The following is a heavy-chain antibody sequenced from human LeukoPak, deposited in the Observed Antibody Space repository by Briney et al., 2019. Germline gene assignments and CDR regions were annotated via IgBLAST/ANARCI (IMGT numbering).Heavy chain of an antibody. D-gene: IGHD3-10*01. J-gene: IGHJ4*02. Sequence: PWETLSLTRAVSGAXISSSHWWSWVRQPPRKGLEGIGEIYHGGSTNCKPSVKGRDTISVDTSTNQFSLRLSSVTVADTAVYYCARGGEHGSGTVHFDYWGQGTLVTVSS. CDR1: GAXISSSHW. V-gene: IGHV4-4*02. CDR2: IYHGGST. CDR3: ARGGEHGSGTVHFDY.